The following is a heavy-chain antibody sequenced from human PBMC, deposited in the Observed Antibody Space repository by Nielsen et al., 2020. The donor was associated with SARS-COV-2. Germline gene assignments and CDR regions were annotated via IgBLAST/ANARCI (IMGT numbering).Heavy chain of an antibody. J-gene: IGHJ4*02. CDR2: ISGSGGNT. CDR3: AKAVAAGIRSFDY. D-gene: IGHD6-13*01. V-gene: IGHV3-23*01. Sequence: GESLKISCAASGFTFSSYAMSWVRQAPGKGLEWVSVISGSGGNTNYADSVKGRSTISRDNSKNTLYLQMNSLRAEDTAVYYCAKAVAAGIRSFDYWGQGTLVTVSS. CDR1: GFTFSSYA.